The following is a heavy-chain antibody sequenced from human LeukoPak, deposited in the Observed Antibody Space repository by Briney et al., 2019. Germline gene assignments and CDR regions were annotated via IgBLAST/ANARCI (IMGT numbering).Heavy chain of an antibody. Sequence: ASVKVSCKASGYTLTSCGISWVRQAPGQALEWMGWISAYNGNTNYAQKLQGRVTMTTDTSTSTAYMELRSLRSDDTAVYYCARGPIDGTLGYCSSTSCSGYYYYMDVWGKGTTVTVSS. CDR2: ISAYNGNT. V-gene: IGHV1-18*01. D-gene: IGHD2-2*01. CDR1: GYTLTSCG. J-gene: IGHJ6*03. CDR3: ARGPIDGTLGYCSSTSCSGYYYYMDV.